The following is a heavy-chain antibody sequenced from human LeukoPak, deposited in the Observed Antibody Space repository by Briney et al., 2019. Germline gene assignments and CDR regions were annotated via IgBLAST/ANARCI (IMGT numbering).Heavy chain of an antibody. Sequence: GGSLRLSCAAPGFTFSTYSMNWVRQAPGKGLEWVSAISGSGGSTYYADSVKGRFTISRDNSKNTLYLQMNSLRAEDTAVYYCAKVGDYDYVWGSYRYYFDYWGQGTLVTVSS. J-gene: IGHJ4*02. CDR2: ISGSGGST. CDR3: AKVGDYDYVWGSYRYYFDY. D-gene: IGHD3-16*02. V-gene: IGHV3-23*01. CDR1: GFTFSTYS.